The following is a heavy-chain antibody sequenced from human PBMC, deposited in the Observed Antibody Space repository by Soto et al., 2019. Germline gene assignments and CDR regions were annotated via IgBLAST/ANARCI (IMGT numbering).Heavy chain of an antibody. J-gene: IGHJ4*02. CDR1: GFTFSSYA. V-gene: IGHV3-23*01. D-gene: IGHD3-22*01. CDR2: ISVSGGST. Sequence: TLSCAASGFTFSSYAMSWVRQAPGKGLEWVSAISVSGGSTYYEDSVKGRFTISRDNSKNTLYLQMNSLRAEDTAVYYCAKDRRDSSGYYYRQTFDYWGQGTLVTVSS. CDR3: AKDRRDSSGYYYRQTFDY.